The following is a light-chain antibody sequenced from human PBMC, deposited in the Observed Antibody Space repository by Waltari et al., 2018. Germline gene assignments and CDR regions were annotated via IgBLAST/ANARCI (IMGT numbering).Light chain of an antibody. V-gene: IGKV1-39*01. Sequence: DIQMTQSPSSLPTSVGDRVIITCRASPTVRTYVNWYQHKVGRAPTLLIYAASTLQTGVPSRFSGSGSGTDFTLTISSLQPEDFATYYCQQTDSPPFTFGGGTRVEI. CDR1: PTVRTY. CDR2: AAS. J-gene: IGKJ4*01. CDR3: QQTDSPPFT.